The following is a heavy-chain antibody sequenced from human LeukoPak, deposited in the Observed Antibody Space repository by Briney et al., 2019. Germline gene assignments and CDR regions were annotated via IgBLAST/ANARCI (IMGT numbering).Heavy chain of an antibody. CDR2: INHSGST. CDR1: GGSFSGYY. CDR3: ARHDRLRYFDWLLYRFSWFDP. J-gene: IGHJ5*02. V-gene: IGHV4-34*01. Sequence: SETLSLTCAVYGGSFSGYYWSWIRQPPGKGLEWIGEINHSGSTNYNPSLKSRVTISVDTSKNQFSLKLSSVTAADTAVYYCARHDRLRYFDWLLYRFSWFDPWGQGTLVTVSS. D-gene: IGHD3-9*01.